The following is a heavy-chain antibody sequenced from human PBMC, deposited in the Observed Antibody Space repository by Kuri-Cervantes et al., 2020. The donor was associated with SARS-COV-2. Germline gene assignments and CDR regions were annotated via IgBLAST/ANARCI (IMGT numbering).Heavy chain of an antibody. CDR2: IYYSGST. J-gene: IGHJ4*02. CDR3: ARQGGYSSRYFDY. V-gene: IGHV4-30-4*08. Sequence: SETLSLTCTVSGGSISSGDYYWSWIRQPPGKGLEWIGYIYYSGSTCYNPSLKSRVTISVDTSKNQFSLKLSSVTAADTAVYYCARQGGYSSRYFDYWGQGTLVTVSS. D-gene: IGHD6-13*01. CDR1: GGSISSGDYY.